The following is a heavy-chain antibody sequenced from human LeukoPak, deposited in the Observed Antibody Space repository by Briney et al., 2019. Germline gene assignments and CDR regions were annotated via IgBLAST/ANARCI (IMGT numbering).Heavy chain of an antibody. CDR1: GYTFTDYY. V-gene: IGHV1-2*02. CDR2: INPNSGGR. CDR3: ARENTQTTSRVNY. Sequence: ASVKVSCKASGYTFTDYYIHWVRQAPGQGLEWMGWINPNSGGRNYAQNFQGRVTMTRDTSISTAYMELSRLTSDDTAVYYCARENTQTTSRVNYWGQGTLVTVSS. D-gene: IGHD4-17*01. J-gene: IGHJ4*02.